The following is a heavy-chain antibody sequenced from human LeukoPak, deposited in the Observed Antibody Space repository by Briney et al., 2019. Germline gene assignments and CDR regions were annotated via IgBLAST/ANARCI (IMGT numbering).Heavy chain of an antibody. V-gene: IGHV3-30-3*01. CDR3: ARAPIAAARGYYFDY. CDR1: GFTFSSYA. Sequence: GGSLRLSCAASGFTFSSYAMHWVRQAPGMGLEWVAVISYDGSNKYYADSVKGRFTISRDNSKNTLYLQMNSLRAEDTAVYYCARAPIAAARGYYFDYWGQGTLVTVSS. D-gene: IGHD6-13*01. CDR2: ISYDGSNK. J-gene: IGHJ4*02.